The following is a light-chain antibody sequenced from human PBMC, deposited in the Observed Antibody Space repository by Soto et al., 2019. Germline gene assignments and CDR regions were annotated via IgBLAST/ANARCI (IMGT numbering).Light chain of an antibody. Sequence: EIVMTQSPATLSVSPGERATLSCRASLSVYSSLAWYQQRPGQAPRLLIYAASIRATGVPARFSGSGSGTEFTLTISSLQSEDSAVYYCHQYNNWPPFTFGQGTRLEMK. CDR3: HQYNNWPPFT. CDR2: AAS. CDR1: LSVYSS. J-gene: IGKJ5*01. V-gene: IGKV3-15*01.